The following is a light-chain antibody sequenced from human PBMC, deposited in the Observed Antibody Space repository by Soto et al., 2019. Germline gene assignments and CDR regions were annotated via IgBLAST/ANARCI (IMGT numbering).Light chain of an antibody. V-gene: IGLV2-14*03. CDR1: TSDVGNSNR. J-gene: IGLJ1*01. CDR2: DVT. CDR3: SSYTSVTTPLYV. Sequence: QSVLTQPASVSGSPGQSITISCTGTTSDVGNSNRVSWYQQHPGKAPQLIIYDVTYRPSGVSNRFPGSKSGSTASLTISGLQAEDEADYYCSSYTSVTTPLYVFGAGTKVTVL.